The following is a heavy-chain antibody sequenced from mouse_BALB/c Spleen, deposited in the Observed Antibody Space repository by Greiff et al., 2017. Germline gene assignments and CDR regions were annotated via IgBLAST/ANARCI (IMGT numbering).Heavy chain of an antibody. CDR3: ARAIHYYGYRYFDV. CDR2: INPSTGYT. D-gene: IGHD1-2*01. V-gene: IGHV1-7*01. CDR1: GYTFTSYW. J-gene: IGHJ1*01. Sequence: VQLQQSGAELAKPVASVKMSCKASGYTFTSYWMHWVKQRPGQCLEWIGYINPSTGYTEYNQKFKDKATLTADKSSSTAYMQLSSLTSEDSAVYYCARAIHYYGYRYFDVWGAGTTVTVSS.